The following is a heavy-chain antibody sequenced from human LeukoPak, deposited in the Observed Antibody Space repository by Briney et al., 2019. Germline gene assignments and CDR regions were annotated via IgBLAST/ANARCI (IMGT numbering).Heavy chain of an antibody. CDR3: ARSLEDLWLTIWDAFDI. CDR2: IYYSGST. D-gene: IGHD5-18*01. V-gene: IGHV4-34*01. CDR1: GGSFSGYY. Sequence: SETLSLTCAVYGGSFSGYYWSWIRRPPGKGLEWIGSIYYSGSTYYNPSLKSRVTISVDTSKNQFSLKLSSVTAADTAVYYCARSLEDLWLTIWDAFDIWGQGTMVTVSS. J-gene: IGHJ3*02.